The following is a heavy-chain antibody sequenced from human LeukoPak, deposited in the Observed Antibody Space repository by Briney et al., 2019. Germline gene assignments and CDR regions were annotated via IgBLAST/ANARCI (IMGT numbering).Heavy chain of an antibody. V-gene: IGHV1-2*02. Sequence: ASVKVSCKASGYTFTGYYTHWVRQAPGQGLEWMGWINPNSGGTNYAQKFQGRVTMTRDTSISTAYMELSRLRSDDTAVYYCARFTTSGYSSATFDPWGRGTLVTVSS. CDR3: ARFTTSGYSSATFDP. J-gene: IGHJ5*02. D-gene: IGHD6-25*01. CDR2: INPNSGGT. CDR1: GYTFTGYY.